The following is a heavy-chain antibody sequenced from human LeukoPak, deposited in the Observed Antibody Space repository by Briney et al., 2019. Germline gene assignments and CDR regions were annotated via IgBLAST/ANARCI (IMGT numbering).Heavy chain of an antibody. J-gene: IGHJ4*02. Sequence: GGSRRPSCAAFGSTFSTYALSWVGQAPGKGLEWVSKIDDSGDTKSYADSVNGRFTITRNNSENTPHLQMKSLIAEDEAIYCCYTFGGVIPYWGQGALVTVSS. CDR3: YTFGGVIPY. CDR1: GSTFSTYA. D-gene: IGHD3-16*02. CDR2: IDDSGDTK. V-gene: IGHV3-23*01.